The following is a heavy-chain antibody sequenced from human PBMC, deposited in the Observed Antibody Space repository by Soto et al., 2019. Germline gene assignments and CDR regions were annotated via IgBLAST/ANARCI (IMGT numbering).Heavy chain of an antibody. CDR2: IYPCDSTT. J-gene: IGHJ4*01. CDR3: ARRLSYSSGWDC. D-gene: IGHD6-19*01. V-gene: IGHV5-51*01. Sequence: GESLKISCKASGNSFIPYWIGWGRQMPGEGLEWMGIIYPCDSTTRYSPSFQGQVSISANKSISTAYLQWSSLKASDTAMYYCARRLSYSSGWDCWGQGTLVTVSS. CDR1: GNSFIPYW.